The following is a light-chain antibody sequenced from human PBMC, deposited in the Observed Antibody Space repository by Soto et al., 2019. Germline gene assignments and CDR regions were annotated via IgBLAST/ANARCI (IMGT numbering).Light chain of an antibody. Sequence: QSVLTQSSSASASLGSSVKLTCTLSSGHSSYIIAWHQQQPGKAPRYLMKLEGSGGYNKGSGVPDRFSGSSSGADRYLTISNLLSEDEADYYCETWDSNTWVYGGGTKLTV. CDR2: LEGSGGY. CDR3: ETWDSNTWV. J-gene: IGLJ3*02. CDR1: SGHSSYI. V-gene: IGLV4-60*03.